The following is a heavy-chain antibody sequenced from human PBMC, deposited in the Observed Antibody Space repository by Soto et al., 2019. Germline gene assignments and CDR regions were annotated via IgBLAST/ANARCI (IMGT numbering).Heavy chain of an antibody. CDR1: GFIFNSYS. CDR2: ISNGGSTI. V-gene: IGHV3-48*01. J-gene: IGHJ4*02. D-gene: IGHD2-15*01. Sequence: GGSLRLSCAASGFIFNSYSMNWVRQAPGKGPEWISYISNGGSTIYYADSVKGRFTISRDNAKNSLYLQMNSLTAEDTAVYYCARSGIFSKADYWGQGTLVTVSS. CDR3: ARSGIFSKADY.